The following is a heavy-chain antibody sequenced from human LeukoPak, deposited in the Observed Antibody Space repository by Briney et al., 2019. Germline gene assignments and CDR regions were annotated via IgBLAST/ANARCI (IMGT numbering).Heavy chain of an antibody. CDR3: AELGITMIGGV. CDR2: ISYDGNNE. CDR1: GFTFSTYG. V-gene: IGHV3-30*18. Sequence: PGGSLRLSCAASGFTFSTYGIHWVRQAPGKGLEWVAVISYDGNNEYYADSVKGRFTISRDNSKNTLYLQMNSLRPEDTAVYYCAELGITMIGGVWGKGTTVTISS. D-gene: IGHD3-10*02. J-gene: IGHJ6*04.